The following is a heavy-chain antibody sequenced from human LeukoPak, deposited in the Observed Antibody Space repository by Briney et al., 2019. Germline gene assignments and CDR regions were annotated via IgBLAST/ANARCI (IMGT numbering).Heavy chain of an antibody. CDR1: GFTFSNYA. V-gene: IGHV3-23*01. Sequence: GGSRRLSCAASGFTFSNYAMSWVRHASGKGLDWVSAIGTGSSSTYYADSVKGRFTISRDNSKHTVYLQMTNLRAEDTALYYCAKRTYCGSDCYFDFWGQGTLVTVSS. D-gene: IGHD2-21*02. CDR2: IGTGSSST. CDR3: AKRTYCGSDCYFDF. J-gene: IGHJ4*02.